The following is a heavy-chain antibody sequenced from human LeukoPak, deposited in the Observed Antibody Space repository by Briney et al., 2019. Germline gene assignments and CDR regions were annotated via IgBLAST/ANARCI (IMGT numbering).Heavy chain of an antibody. D-gene: IGHD6-13*01. Sequence: GGSLTLSCASSGFIFSTCAMNWVRQAQEKGLEWVSSISTSGGTTYYADSVTGRFTISSHNSKHTLYLQMNSLRAADTAVYYCAKDRSSSSWFDGSDIWGQGTMVTVSS. J-gene: IGHJ3*02. V-gene: IGHV3-23*01. CDR1: GFIFSTCA. CDR2: ISTSGGTT. CDR3: AKDRSSSSWFDGSDI.